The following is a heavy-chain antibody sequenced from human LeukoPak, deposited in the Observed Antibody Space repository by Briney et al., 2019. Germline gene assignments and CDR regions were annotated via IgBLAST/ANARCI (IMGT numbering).Heavy chain of an antibody. D-gene: IGHD6-19*01. Sequence: GGSLRLSCAASGFTFSSYWMHWVRQAPGKGLVWVSRINSDGSSTSYADSVKGRFTISRDNAKNTLYLQMNSLRDEDTAVYYCARETVAGPHFDYWGQGTLVTVSS. CDR2: INSDGSST. V-gene: IGHV3-74*01. CDR1: GFTFSSYW. J-gene: IGHJ4*02. CDR3: ARETVAGPHFDY.